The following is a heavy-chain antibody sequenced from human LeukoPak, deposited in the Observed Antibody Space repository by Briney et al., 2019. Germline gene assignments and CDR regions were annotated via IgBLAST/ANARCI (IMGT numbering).Heavy chain of an antibody. V-gene: IGHV3-21*01. CDR3: ARGGSYFDY. CDR1: GFTFSSYN. Sequence: GGSLRLSCAASGFTFSSYNMNWVRQAPGKGLEWVASISSSSNYIYYVDSVKGRFTISRDNAKNLLYLQMNSLRAEDTAVYYCARGGSYFDYWGQGTLVTVSS. J-gene: IGHJ4*02. CDR2: ISSSSNYI. D-gene: IGHD1-26*01.